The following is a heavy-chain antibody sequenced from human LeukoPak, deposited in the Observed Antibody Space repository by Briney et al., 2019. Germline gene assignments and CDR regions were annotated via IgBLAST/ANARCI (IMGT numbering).Heavy chain of an antibody. D-gene: IGHD5-18*01. V-gene: IGHV4-34*01. J-gene: IGHJ4*02. CDR1: GCSFSGYY. CDR3: ARGRWIQLSRPFDY. Sequence: PSETLSLTCAVYGCSFSGYYWSWVRQPPGKGLEWIGEINHSGSTNYNPSLKSRVTISGDTSKNQFSLKLRSVTAANTAVYYCARGRWIQLSRPFDYWGQGNLVPVSS. CDR2: INHSGST.